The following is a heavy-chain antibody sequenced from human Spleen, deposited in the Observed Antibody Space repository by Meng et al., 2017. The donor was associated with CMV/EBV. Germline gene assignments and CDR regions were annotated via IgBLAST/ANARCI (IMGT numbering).Heavy chain of an antibody. Sequence: GESLKISCAASGFTFSSYALHWVRQAPGKGLEWVAMISYDGSSENYADSVKGRFTISTDNSKNTLYLQMNSLRAEDTAIYYCAKVPTNWGQGTLVTVSS. J-gene: IGHJ4*02. CDR2: ISYDGSSE. V-gene: IGHV3-30*04. D-gene: IGHD5-24*01. CDR1: GFTFSSYA. CDR3: AKVPTN.